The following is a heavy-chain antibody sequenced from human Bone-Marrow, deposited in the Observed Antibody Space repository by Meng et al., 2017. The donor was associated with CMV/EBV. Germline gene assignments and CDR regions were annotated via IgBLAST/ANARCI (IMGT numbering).Heavy chain of an antibody. J-gene: IGHJ6*02. V-gene: IGHV3-21*01. Sequence: GGSLRLSCAASGFTFSTYSMNWVRQAPGKGLEWVSSISRSSSYIYYADSVKGRFTISRDNAKNSLYLQMNSLRAEDTAVYYCAKDPSIVVVPAAMGYYYGMDVWGQGTTVTVSS. D-gene: IGHD2-2*01. CDR2: ISRSSSYI. CDR1: GFTFSTYS. CDR3: AKDPSIVVVPAAMGYYYGMDV.